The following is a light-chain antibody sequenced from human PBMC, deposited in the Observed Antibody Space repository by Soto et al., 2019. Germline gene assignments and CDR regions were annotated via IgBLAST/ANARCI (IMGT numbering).Light chain of an antibody. CDR2: EVS. J-gene: IGLJ1*01. CDR3: CSYAGSRTFLYV. V-gene: IGLV2-23*02. Sequence: QSVLTQPASVSGSPGQSITISCTGTSSDVGSYSLVSWCQQHPGKAPKLMIYEVSKRPSGVSNRFSGSKSGNTASLTISGLQAEDEADYYCCSYAGSRTFLYVFGTGTKVTVL. CDR1: SSDVGSYSL.